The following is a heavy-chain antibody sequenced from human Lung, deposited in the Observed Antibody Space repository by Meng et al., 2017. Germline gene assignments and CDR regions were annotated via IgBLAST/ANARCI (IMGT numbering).Heavy chain of an antibody. CDR2: INHSGST. Sequence: VQLQQGGGGLLKPSETLSLTCVVSGGSFSDYYWSWIRQPPGKGLEWIGEINHSGSTNYNPSLESRATISVDTSQNNLSLKLGSVTAADSAVYYCARGPTTMAHDFDYWGQGTLVTVSS. CDR3: ARGPTTMAHDFDY. CDR1: GGSFSDYY. J-gene: IGHJ4*02. V-gene: IGHV4-34*01. D-gene: IGHD4-11*01.